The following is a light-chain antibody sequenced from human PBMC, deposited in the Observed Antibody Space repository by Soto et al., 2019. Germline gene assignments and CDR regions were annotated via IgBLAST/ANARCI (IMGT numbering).Light chain of an antibody. CDR2: DVS. CDR3: SSYTSSSFVV. CDR1: SSDVGGYNY. J-gene: IGLJ2*01. V-gene: IGLV2-14*03. Sequence: QSALTQPASVSGSPGQSITISCTGTSSDVGGYNYVSWYQQHPGKAPKLIIYDVSNRPSGVSNRFSGSKSGNTASLTISGLQAEDEADYYCSSYTSSSFVVFGGGTKLTVL.